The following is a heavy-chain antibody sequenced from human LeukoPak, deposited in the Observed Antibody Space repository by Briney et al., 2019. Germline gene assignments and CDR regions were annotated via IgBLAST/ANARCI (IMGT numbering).Heavy chain of an antibody. CDR3: ARGFRIGQLVHWYFDL. D-gene: IGHD6-6*01. CDR1: GGSISSYY. V-gene: IGHV4-4*07. CDR2: IYTSGST. Sequence: PSETLSLTCTVSGGSISSYYWSWIRQPAGKGLEWIGHIYTSGSTNYNPSLKSRVTISVDTSKNQFSLKLSSVTAADTAVHYCARGFRIGQLVHWYFDLWGRGTLVTVSS. J-gene: IGHJ2*01.